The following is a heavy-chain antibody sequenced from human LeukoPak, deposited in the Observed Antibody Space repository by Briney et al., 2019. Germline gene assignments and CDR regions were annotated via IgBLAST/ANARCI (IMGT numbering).Heavy chain of an antibody. CDR2: INHSGST. Sequence: SETLSLTCAVYGDYYWTWIRQPPGQGLEWIGEINHSGSTNYNPSLESRLTISVDTSKNQFSLNLSSVTAADTAVYYCAFRGGSSWWRFDPWGQGTLVTVSS. CDR3: AFRGGSSWWRFDP. CDR1: GDYY. J-gene: IGHJ5*02. V-gene: IGHV4-34*01. D-gene: IGHD6-13*01.